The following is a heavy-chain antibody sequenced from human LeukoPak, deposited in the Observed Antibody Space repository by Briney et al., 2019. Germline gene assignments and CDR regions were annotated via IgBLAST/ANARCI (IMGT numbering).Heavy chain of an antibody. Sequence: GGSLRLSCAASGFTVSSNYMSWVRQAPGKGLEWVSVIYSGGSTYYADSVKGRFTISRDNSKNTLYLQMNSLRAEDTAVYYCARRITMVRGVPPGAFDIWGQGTMVTVSS. J-gene: IGHJ3*02. CDR3: ARRITMVRGVPPGAFDI. V-gene: IGHV3-53*01. D-gene: IGHD3-10*01. CDR1: GFTVSSNY. CDR2: IYSGGST.